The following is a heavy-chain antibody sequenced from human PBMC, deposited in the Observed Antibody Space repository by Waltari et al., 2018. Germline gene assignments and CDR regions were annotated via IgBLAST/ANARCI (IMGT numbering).Heavy chain of an antibody. V-gene: IGHV4-59*01. D-gene: IGHD3-3*01. Sequence: QVQLQESGPGLVKPSETLSLTCTVSGGSISSYYWSWIRQPPGKGLEWIGYIYYSGSTNYNPSLKSRVTISVDTSKNQFSLKLSSVTAADTAVYYCARHLKYYDFWSGYGGIYYGMDVWGLGTTVTVSS. CDR3: ARHLKYYDFWSGYGGIYYGMDV. CDR1: GGSISSYY. CDR2: IYYSGST. J-gene: IGHJ6*02.